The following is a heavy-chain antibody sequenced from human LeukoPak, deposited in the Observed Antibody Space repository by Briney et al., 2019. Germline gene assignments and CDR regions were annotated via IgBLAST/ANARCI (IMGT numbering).Heavy chain of an antibody. J-gene: IGHJ4*02. V-gene: IGHV3-74*01. D-gene: IGHD3-22*01. CDR3: ARVPVVVEDFDY. Sequence: GGSLRLSCAAWGFTLCRYWMHWVRHGPGEGVVWVSDINSDGSSISYADSVKGRFTISRDNAKNTLYLQMNSLRAEDTAVYYCARVPVVVEDFDYWGQGTLVTVSS. CDR1: GFTLCRYW. CDR2: INSDGSSI.